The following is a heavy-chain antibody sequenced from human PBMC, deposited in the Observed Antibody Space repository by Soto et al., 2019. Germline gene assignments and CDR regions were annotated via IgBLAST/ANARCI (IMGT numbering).Heavy chain of an antibody. CDR1: GGTFSSYA. Sequence: QVQLVQSGAEVKKPGSSVKVSCKASGGTFSSYAISWVRQAPGQGLEWMGGIIPIFGTANYAQKFQGRVTITADKSTSTAYMELSSLRSEYTAVYYCARSLRWGVVTGWFDPWGQGTLVTVSS. V-gene: IGHV1-69*06. J-gene: IGHJ5*02. CDR3: ARSLRWGVVTGWFDP. D-gene: IGHD2-21*02. CDR2: IIPIFGTA.